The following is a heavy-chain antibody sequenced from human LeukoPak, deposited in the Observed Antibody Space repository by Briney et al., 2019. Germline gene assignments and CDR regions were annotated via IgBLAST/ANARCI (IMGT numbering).Heavy chain of an antibody. CDR1: GFXFSDFY. V-gene: IGHV3-11*03. D-gene: IGHD6-13*01. J-gene: IGHJ4*02. Sequence: PGGSLRLSCAASGFXFSDFYISWIRQAPGKGLEWVSYISSSSTYTNYADSVKGRFTISRDNAKNSLYLQVNSLRAEDTAVYYCAKLRGYSNSRYFDYWGQGTLVTVSS. CDR2: ISSSSTYT. CDR3: AKLRGYSNSRYFDY.